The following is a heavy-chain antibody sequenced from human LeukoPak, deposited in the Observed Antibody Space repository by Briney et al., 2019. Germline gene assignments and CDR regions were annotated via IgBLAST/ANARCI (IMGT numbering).Heavy chain of an antibody. D-gene: IGHD5-24*01. J-gene: IGHJ4*02. CDR3: AKDYRRDGYNPDY. CDR1: GFTFSSYA. CDR2: ISYDGSNK. Sequence: GGSLRLSCAASGFTFSSYAMHWVRQAPGKGLEWVTVISYDGSNKYCADSVKGRFTISRDNSKNTLYLHMNSLRAEDPAVYYCAKDYRRDGYNPDYWGQGTLVTVSS. V-gene: IGHV3-30-3*01.